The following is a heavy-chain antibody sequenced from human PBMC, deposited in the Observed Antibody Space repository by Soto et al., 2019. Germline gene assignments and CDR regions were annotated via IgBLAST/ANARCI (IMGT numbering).Heavy chain of an antibody. J-gene: IGHJ6*02. V-gene: IGHV3-23*01. CDR2: ISGSGGST. Sequence: EVQLLESGGGLVQPGGSLRLSCAASGFTFSSYAMSWVRQAPGKGLEWVSAISGSGGSTYYADSVKGRFTISRDNSKNTRYLQMNSLRVEDTAVYYCATGRGVNFYYGMDVWGQGTTVTVSS. D-gene: IGHD3-10*01. CDR3: ATGRGVNFYYGMDV. CDR1: GFTFSSYA.